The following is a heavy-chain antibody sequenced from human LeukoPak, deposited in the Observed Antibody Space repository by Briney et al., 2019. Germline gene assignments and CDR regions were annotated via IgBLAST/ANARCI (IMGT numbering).Heavy chain of an antibody. CDR1: GGTFSSYA. D-gene: IGHD3-9*01. CDR3: ASGFGGLSLYGYFDY. Sequence: SVKVSCKASGGTFSSYAISWVRQAPGQGLEWMGRIIPILGIANYAQKFQGRVTITADKSTSTAYMELSSLRSEDTAVYYCASGFGGLSLYGYFDYWGQGTLVTVSS. V-gene: IGHV1-69*04. CDR2: IIPILGIA. J-gene: IGHJ4*02.